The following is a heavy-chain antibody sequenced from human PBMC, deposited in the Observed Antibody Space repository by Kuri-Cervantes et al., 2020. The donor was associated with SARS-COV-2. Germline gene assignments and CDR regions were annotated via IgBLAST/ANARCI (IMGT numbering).Heavy chain of an antibody. CDR2: INTNTGNP. CDR1: GYTFTSFS. D-gene: IGHD2-2*02. J-gene: IGHJ6*02. V-gene: IGHV7-4-1*02. CDR3: AREDCSSTSCYNPWDYYYGMDV. Sequence: ASVKVSCKASGYTFTSFSMNWVRQAPGQGLEWMGWINTNTGNPTYAQGFTGRFVFSLDTSVSTAYLQISSLKAEDTAVYYCAREDCSSTSCYNPWDYYYGMDVWGQGTTVTVSS.